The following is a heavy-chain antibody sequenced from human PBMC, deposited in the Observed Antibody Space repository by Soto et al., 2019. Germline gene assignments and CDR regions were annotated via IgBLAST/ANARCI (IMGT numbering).Heavy chain of an antibody. CDR2: VSFDGSDK. CDR1: GITFSSYG. V-gene: IGHV3-33*05. J-gene: IGHJ4*02. CDR3: ARDLDTYFDY. Sequence: QVQLVESGGGVVQPGRSLRLSCVVSGITFSSYGMHWVRQAPGKGLAWVAVVSFDGSDKYYSDPVKGRFTASRDNAKSTVYLQMNSVRGEDTAVYYCARDLDTYFDYWGRGNLVTVSS.